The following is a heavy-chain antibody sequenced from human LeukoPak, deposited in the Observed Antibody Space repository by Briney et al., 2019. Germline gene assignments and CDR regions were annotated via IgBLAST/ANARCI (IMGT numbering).Heavy chain of an antibody. CDR3: ARDHYYDSSGYADY. J-gene: IGHJ4*02. CDR2: INPNSGGT. V-gene: IGHV1-2*02. Sequence: ASAKVSCKASGYTFTGYYMHWVRQAPGQGLEWMGWINPNSGGTNYAQKFQGRVTMTRDTSISTAYMELGRLRSDDTAVYYCARDHYYDSSGYADYWGQGTLVTVSS. D-gene: IGHD3-22*01. CDR1: GYTFTGYY.